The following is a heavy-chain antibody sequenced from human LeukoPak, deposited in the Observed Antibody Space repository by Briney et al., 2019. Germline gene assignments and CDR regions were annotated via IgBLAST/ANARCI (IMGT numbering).Heavy chain of an antibody. CDR1: GFTVSSNY. CDR3: ARVWSGGSCDY. Sequence: PGGSLRLSCAASGFTVSSNYMSWVRQAPGKGLEWVLVIYSGGSTYYADSVKGRFTISRDNSKNTLYLQMNSLRAEDTAVYYCARVWSGGSCDYWGQGTLVTVSS. V-gene: IGHV3-66*02. J-gene: IGHJ4*02. D-gene: IGHD2-15*01. CDR2: IYSGGST.